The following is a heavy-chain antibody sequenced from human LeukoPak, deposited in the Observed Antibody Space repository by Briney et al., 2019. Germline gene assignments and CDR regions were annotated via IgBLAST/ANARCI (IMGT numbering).Heavy chain of an antibody. J-gene: IGHJ4*02. CDR2: ISWNSGSI. CDR1: GFTFDDYA. Sequence: GRSLRLSCAASGFTFDDYAMHWVRQAPGKGLDWVSGISWNSGSIGYADSVKGRFTISRDNAKNSLYLQMNSLRAEDTALYYCAKGPWGSSTNGIDYWGQGTLVTVSS. CDR3: AKGPWGSSTNGIDY. V-gene: IGHV3-9*01. D-gene: IGHD2-2*01.